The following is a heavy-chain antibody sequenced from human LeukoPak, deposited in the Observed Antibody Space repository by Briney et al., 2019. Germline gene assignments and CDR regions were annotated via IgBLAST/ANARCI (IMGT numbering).Heavy chain of an antibody. J-gene: IGHJ4*02. CDR1: GFAFDDYA. D-gene: IGHD3-9*01. Sequence: GGSLRLSCAASGFAFDDYAMHWVRQAPGKGLEWVSGISWNSGSIGYADSVKGRFTISRDNAKNSLYLQMNSLRAEDTALYYCAKEADILTGSGLDYWGQGTLVTVSS. V-gene: IGHV3-9*01. CDR3: AKEADILTGSGLDY. CDR2: ISWNSGSI.